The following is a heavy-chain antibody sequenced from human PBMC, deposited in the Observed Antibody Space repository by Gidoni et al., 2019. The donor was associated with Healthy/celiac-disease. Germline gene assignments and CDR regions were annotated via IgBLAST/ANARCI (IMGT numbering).Heavy chain of an antibody. V-gene: IGHV4-34*01. CDR1: GGSFSGYY. J-gene: IGHJ4*02. D-gene: IGHD2-15*01. CDR3: ARIGYCSGGSCPWKGSYRSYYFDY. CDR2: INHSGST. Sequence: QVQLQQWGAGLLKPSETLSLTCAVYGGSFSGYYWIWIRQPPGKGLEWIGEINHSGSTNYNPSLKSRVTISVDTSKNQFSLKLSSVTAADTAVYYCARIGYCSGGSCPWKGSYRSYYFDYWGQGTLVTVSS.